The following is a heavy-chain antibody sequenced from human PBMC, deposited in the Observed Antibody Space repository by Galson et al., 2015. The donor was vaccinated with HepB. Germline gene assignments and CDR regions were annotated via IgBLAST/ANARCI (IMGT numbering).Heavy chain of an antibody. Sequence: SLRLSCAASGFTFSSYAMHWVRQAPGKGLEWVAVISYDGSNKYYADSVKGRFTISRDNSKNTLYLQMNSLRAEDTAVYYCARVSVVVPAARQRWFDSWGQGTLVTVSS. CDR1: GFTFSSYA. J-gene: IGHJ5*01. CDR3: ARVSVVVPAARQRWFDS. V-gene: IGHV3-30-3*01. D-gene: IGHD2-2*01. CDR2: ISYDGSNK.